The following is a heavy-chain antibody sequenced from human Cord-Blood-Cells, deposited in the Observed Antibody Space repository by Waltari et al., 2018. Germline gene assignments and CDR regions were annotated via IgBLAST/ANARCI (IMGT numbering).Heavy chain of an antibody. CDR3: ARAGGYSYGHYYYYGMDV. J-gene: IGHJ6*02. Sequence: QVQLVQSGAEVKKPGSSVKVSCKASGGTFSSYALSWVRPAPGHGLEWMGGIIPIFGTANYAQKFQGRVTITADESTSTAYMELSSLRSEDTAVYYCARAGGYSYGHYYYYGMDVWGQGTTVTVSS. V-gene: IGHV1-69*12. CDR1: GGTFSSYA. CDR2: IIPIFGTA. D-gene: IGHD5-18*01.